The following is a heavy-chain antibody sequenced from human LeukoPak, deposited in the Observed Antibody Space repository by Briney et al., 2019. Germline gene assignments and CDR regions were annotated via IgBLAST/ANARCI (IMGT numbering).Heavy chain of an antibody. J-gene: IGHJ4*02. V-gene: IGHV4-34*01. CDR3: ARLSDFDYIRGSYGPYDY. D-gene: IGHD3-16*01. CDR2: IDHRGNT. Sequence: SETLSLTCAVYGESFTGYYWSWIRQSPGTGLEWIGEIDHRGNTNYNPPLTSRVTISVDTSKNQFSLRLNSVTAADTAVYYCARLSDFDYIRGSYGPYDYWGQGTLATVSS. CDR1: GESFTGYY.